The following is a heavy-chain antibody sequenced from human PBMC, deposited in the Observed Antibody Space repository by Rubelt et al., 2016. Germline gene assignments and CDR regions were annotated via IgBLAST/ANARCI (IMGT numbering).Heavy chain of an antibody. Sequence: EVQLVESGGNFVQPGGSLRLSCAASGFTFSGSAIHWVRQASGKGLEWVGRIGRRANSYATGSAASVKGRLTSARDESRATAYLQMNSLGTEDTAVYYCATPSGYWGQGTLVTVSS. CDR1: GFTFSGSA. J-gene: IGHJ4*02. CDR3: ATPSGY. CDR2: IGRRANSYAT. V-gene: IGHV3-73*02.